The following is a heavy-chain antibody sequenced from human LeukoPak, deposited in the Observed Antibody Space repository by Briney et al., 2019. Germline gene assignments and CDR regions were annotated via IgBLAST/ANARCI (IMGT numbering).Heavy chain of an antibody. CDR2: AHYSGST. J-gene: IGHJ3*02. CDR3: AREEDAFDI. V-gene: IGHV4-59*01. CDR1: GGSISSYY. Sequence: APETLSLTCTVFGGSISSYYWSWIRQPPGKGLEWIGYAHYSGSTNYNPSLKSRVTISVDTSKNQFSLNLSSVTAADTAVYYCAREEDAFDIWGQGTMVTVSS.